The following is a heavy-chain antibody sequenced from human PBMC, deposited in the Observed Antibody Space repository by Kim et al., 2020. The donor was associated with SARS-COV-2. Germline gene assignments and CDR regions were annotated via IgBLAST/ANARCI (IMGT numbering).Heavy chain of an antibody. D-gene: IGHD3-22*01. Sequence: ASVKVSCKASGYTFTSYGISWVRQAPGQGLEWMGWISAYNGNTNYAQKLQGRVTMTTDTSTSTAYMELRSLRSDDTAVYYCARDLGDSSGYLILRPYYYYYYGMDVWGQGTTVTVSS. CDR2: ISAYNGNT. J-gene: IGHJ6*02. CDR3: ARDLGDSSGYLILRPYYYYYYGMDV. V-gene: IGHV1-18*01. CDR1: GYTFTSYG.